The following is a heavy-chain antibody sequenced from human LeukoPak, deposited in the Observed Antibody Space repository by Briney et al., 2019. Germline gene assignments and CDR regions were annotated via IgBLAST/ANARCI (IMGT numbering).Heavy chain of an antibody. V-gene: IGHV3-21*01. D-gene: IGHD2-2*01. CDR1: GFTVSSYS. CDR2: ISSSSSYI. CDR3: ARDRCSSTSCYRHYYYYYMDV. Sequence: PGGSLRLSCAASGFTVSSYSMNWVRQAPGKGLEWVSSISSSSSYIYYADSVKGRFTISRDNAKNSLYLQMNSLRAEDTAVYYCARDRCSSTSCYRHYYYYYMDVWGKGTTVTVSS. J-gene: IGHJ6*03.